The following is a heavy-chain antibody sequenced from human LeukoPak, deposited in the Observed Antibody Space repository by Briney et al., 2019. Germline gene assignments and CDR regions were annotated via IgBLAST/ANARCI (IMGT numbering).Heavy chain of an antibody. CDR3: AKDRECHSRSCFFQS. V-gene: IGHV3-23*01. D-gene: IGHD3-10*01. J-gene: IGHJ4*02. Sequence: PGVSLRLSCAASGFTFGSFAMSWVRQAPGKGPEWVSGISGSGDATFYADSVKGPFTISRDKSKGTRSLQMNSLRAEDTAVYYCAKDRECHSRSCFFQSWGQGPPVTVSS. CDR1: GFTFGSFA. CDR2: ISGSGDAT.